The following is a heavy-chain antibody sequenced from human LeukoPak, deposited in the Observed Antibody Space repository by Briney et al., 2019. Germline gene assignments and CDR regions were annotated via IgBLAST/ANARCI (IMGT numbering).Heavy chain of an antibody. CDR1: GDSVSSNSAA. Sequence: SQTLSLTCAISGDSVSSNSAAWNWIRQSPSRGLEWLGRTYYRSKWYNDYAVSVKSRITINPDTSKNQFSLQLNSVTPEDTAVCYCARSRPAARESYYYMDVWGKGTTVTISS. J-gene: IGHJ6*03. D-gene: IGHD6-6*01. CDR2: TYYRSKWYN. V-gene: IGHV6-1*01. CDR3: ARSRPAARESYYYMDV.